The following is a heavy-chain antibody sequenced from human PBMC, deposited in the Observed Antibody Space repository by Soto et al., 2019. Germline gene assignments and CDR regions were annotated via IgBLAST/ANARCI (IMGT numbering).Heavy chain of an antibody. CDR3: AKDRGRAAAGELTDY. V-gene: IGHV3-9*01. Sequence: EVQLVESGGGLVQPGRSLRLSCAASGFKFDEFAMHWVRQAPGKGLEWVSGISWSGGSKGYADSVKGRFTISRDNAKNSLYLQMNSLRAEDTALYYCAKDRGRAAAGELTDYGGQGTLVIVSS. D-gene: IGHD6-13*01. CDR1: GFKFDEFA. CDR2: ISWSGGSK. J-gene: IGHJ4*02.